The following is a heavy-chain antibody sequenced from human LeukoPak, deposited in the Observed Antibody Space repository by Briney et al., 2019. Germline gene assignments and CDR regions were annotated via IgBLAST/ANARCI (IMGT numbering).Heavy chain of an antibody. CDR2: ISFGGSNK. CDR1: GFTFSTFG. J-gene: IGHJ6*02. Sequence: PGGSLRLSCAASGFTFSTFGMHWVRQAPGKGLEWVAVISFGGSNKYCADSVKGRFTISRDNSKNTLYLQMNSLRAEDTAEYYCAKGFSGPSNYYYYAMDAWGQGTTVIVSS. V-gene: IGHV3-30*18. CDR3: AKGFSGPSNYYYYAMDA. D-gene: IGHD5-12*01.